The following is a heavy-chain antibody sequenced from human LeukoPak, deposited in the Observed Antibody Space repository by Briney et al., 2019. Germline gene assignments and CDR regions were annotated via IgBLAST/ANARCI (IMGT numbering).Heavy chain of an antibody. Sequence: PGGSLRLSCAAAGFTFNSFGMHWVRQARGKGLEWVAVISYDGSNKYSADSVKGRFTISRDNSKNTLYLQMNSLRPEDTAVYYCATDHGFHYGAYFDYWGQGTLVTVSS. D-gene: IGHD4-17*01. CDR3: ATDHGFHYGAYFDY. J-gene: IGHJ4*02. CDR1: GFTFNSFG. V-gene: IGHV3-30*03. CDR2: ISYDGSNK.